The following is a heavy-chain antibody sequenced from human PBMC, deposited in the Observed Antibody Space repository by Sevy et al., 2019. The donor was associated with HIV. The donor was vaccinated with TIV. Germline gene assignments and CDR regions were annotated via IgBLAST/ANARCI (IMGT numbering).Heavy chain of an antibody. CDR1: GSTFSDDY. V-gene: IGHV1-2*02. CDR3: ATSANLDTSWFDP. J-gene: IGHJ5*02. Sequence: ASVKVSCKASGSTFSDDYIHWVRQAPGEVLEWVGWINSAGTNFAERFQGRVTMTRDASISTAYMELSSLRSDDTATYYCATSANLDTSWFDPWGQGILVTVSS. CDR2: INSAGT. D-gene: IGHD5-18*01.